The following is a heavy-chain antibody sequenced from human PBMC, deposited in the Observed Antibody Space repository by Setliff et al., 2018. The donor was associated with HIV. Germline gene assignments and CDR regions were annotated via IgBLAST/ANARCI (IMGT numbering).Heavy chain of an antibody. CDR1: GYTFTSYY. CDR2: INPSGGST. CDR3: ARAGRSGSYNHYYCYYMDV. V-gene: IGHV1-46*01. D-gene: IGHD1-26*01. J-gene: IGHJ6*03. Sequence: ASVKVSCKASGYTFTSYYMHWVRQAPGQGLEWMGIINPSGGSTNYAQKFQGRVTMTRDTSTSTVYMELSSLRSEDTAVYYCARAGRSGSYNHYYCYYMDVWGKGTTVTVSS.